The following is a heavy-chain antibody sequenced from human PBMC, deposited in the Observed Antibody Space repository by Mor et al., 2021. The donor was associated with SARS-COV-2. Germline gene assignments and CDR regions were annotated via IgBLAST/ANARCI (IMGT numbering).Heavy chain of an antibody. V-gene: IGHV3-74*01. J-gene: IGHJ3*02. Sequence: SVEGRLTVSRDNAKNILYLQMSSLRPEDTALYFCARGFPGDAFDIWGQGTMVTVSS. CDR3: ARGFPGDAFDI.